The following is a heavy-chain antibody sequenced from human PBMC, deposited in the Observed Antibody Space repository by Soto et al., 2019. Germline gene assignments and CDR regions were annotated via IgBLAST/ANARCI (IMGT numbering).Heavy chain of an antibody. J-gene: IGHJ6*02. D-gene: IGHD3-22*01. Sequence: AGGSLRLSCAASGFTFSNAWMNWVRQAPGKGLEWVGRIKSKTDGGTTDYAAPVKGRFTISRDDSKNTLYLQMNSLKTEDTAVYYCTTGSNYYDSSGYMILVDYYYYYGVDVWGQGTTVTVSS. CDR2: IKSKTDGGTT. CDR3: TTGSNYYDSSGYMILVDYYYYYGVDV. CDR1: GFTFSNAW. V-gene: IGHV3-15*07.